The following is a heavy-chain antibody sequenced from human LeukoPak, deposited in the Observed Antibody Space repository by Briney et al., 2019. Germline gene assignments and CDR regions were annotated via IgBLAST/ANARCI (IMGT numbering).Heavy chain of an antibody. V-gene: IGHV4-34*01. J-gene: IGHJ5*02. Sequence: PSETLSLTCAVYGGSFSGYYWSWIRQPPGKGLEWIGEINHSGSTNYNPSLKSRVTISVDTSKNQFSLKLSSVTAADTAVYYCAGISGGGSPRFDPWGQGTLVTVSS. CDR1: GGSFSGYY. CDR2: INHSGST. D-gene: IGHD6-25*01. CDR3: AGISGGGSPRFDP.